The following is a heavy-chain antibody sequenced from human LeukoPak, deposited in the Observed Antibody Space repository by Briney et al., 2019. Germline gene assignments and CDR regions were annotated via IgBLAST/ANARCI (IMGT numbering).Heavy chain of an antibody. Sequence: GGSLRLSCAASGFTFSNAWMNWVRQAPGKGLEWVGRIKSKTDGGTTDYAAPVKGRFTTSRDDSKNTLYLQMNSLKTEDTAVYYCTTGLAVAGHYYYYYGMDVWGQGTTVTVSS. V-gene: IGHV3-15*07. CDR1: GFTFSNAW. CDR3: TTGLAVAGHYYYYYGMDV. D-gene: IGHD6-19*01. CDR2: IKSKTDGGTT. J-gene: IGHJ6*02.